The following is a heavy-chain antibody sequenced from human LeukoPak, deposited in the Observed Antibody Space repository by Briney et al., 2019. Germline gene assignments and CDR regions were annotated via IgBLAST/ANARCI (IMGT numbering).Heavy chain of an antibody. J-gene: IGHJ4*02. D-gene: IGHD3-22*01. CDR1: GFTFSNAW. CDR3: AKGDYYDLDY. Sequence: PGGSLRLSCAASGFTFSNAWMSWVRQAPGKGLEWVSIITSGVGITYYADSVKGRFTISRDNSKNTLYLQMSSLRAEDTAVYYCAKGDYYDLDYWGQGTLVTVSS. V-gene: IGHV3-23*01. CDR2: ITSGVGIT.